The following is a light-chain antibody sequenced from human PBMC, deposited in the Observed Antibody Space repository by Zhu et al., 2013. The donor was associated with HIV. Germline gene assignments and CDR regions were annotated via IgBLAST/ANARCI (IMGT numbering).Light chain of an antibody. V-gene: IGKV3-20*01. Sequence: EIVLMQSPGTLSLSPGERATLSCRASQTVSYRHIAWYQQKPGQPPRLLLYGSSNRAPGIPDRFSGSGSGTDFTLTISRLEPDDFAVYYCQQYGGSPRTFGQGTKVEIK. CDR3: QQYGGSPRT. CDR2: GSS. J-gene: IGKJ1*01. CDR1: QTVSYRH.